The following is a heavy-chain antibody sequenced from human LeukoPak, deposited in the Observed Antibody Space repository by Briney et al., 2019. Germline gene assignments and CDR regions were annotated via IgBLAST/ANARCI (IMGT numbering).Heavy chain of an antibody. CDR2: MNPNSGNT. J-gene: IGHJ4*02. D-gene: IGHD2-2*01. CDR1: GYTFTSYD. V-gene: IGHV1-8*01. Sequence: ASVKVSCKASGYTFTSYDINWVRQATGQGLEWMGWMNPNSGNTGYAQKFQGRVTMTTDTSTSTAYMELRSLRSDDTAVYYCAREKIVVVPVSSWRCFDYWGQGTLVTVSS. CDR3: AREKIVVVPVSSWRCFDY.